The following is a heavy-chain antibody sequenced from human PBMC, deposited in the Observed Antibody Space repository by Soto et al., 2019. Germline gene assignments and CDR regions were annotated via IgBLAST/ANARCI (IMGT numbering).Heavy chain of an antibody. CDR2: ISYDGSNK. V-gene: IGHV3-30-3*01. Sequence: QVQLVESGGGVVQPGRSLRLSCAASGFTFSSYAMHWVRQAPGKGLEWVAVISYDGSNKYYADSVKGRFTISRDNSKNTLYLQMNSLRAEDTAVYYCARDLAVAGTDYYYGMYVWGQGTTVTVSS. D-gene: IGHD6-19*01. J-gene: IGHJ6*02. CDR1: GFTFSSYA. CDR3: ARDLAVAGTDYYYGMYV.